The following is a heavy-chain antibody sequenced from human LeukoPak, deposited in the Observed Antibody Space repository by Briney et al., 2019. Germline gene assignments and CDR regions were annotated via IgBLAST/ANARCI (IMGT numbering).Heavy chain of an antibody. Sequence: ASVKVSCKASGYTFTSYYMHWVRQAPGQGLEWMGIISPSGGSTSYAQKFQGRVTMTRDTPTSTVYMELSSLRSEDTAVYYCARGYDDILTGWVSNWFDPWGQGTLVTVSS. J-gene: IGHJ5*02. CDR1: GYTFTSYY. D-gene: IGHD3-9*01. V-gene: IGHV1-46*01. CDR3: ARGYDDILTGWVSNWFDP. CDR2: ISPSGGST.